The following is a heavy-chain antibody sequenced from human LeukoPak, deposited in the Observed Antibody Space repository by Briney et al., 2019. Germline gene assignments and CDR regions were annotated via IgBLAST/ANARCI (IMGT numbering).Heavy chain of an antibody. Sequence: GESLKISCKGSGYSFTSYWIGWVRQMPGKGLEWMGIIYPGDSDTRYSPSFQGQVTISADKSISTAYLQWSSLKASDTGMYYCARQQQLPPRYFDYWGQGTLVTVSS. D-gene: IGHD6-13*01. CDR2: IYPGDSDT. CDR1: GYSFTSYW. V-gene: IGHV5-51*01. J-gene: IGHJ4*02. CDR3: ARQQQLPPRYFDY.